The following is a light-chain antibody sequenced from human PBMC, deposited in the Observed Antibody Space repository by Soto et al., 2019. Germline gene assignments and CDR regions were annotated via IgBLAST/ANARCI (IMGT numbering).Light chain of an antibody. CDR3: LQHRTYPHT. J-gene: IGKJ1*01. CDR1: QGIRNY. CDR2: AAS. Sequence: DIQMTQSPSSLSASLGDRVTITCRASQGIRNYLGWFQHKPGKAPRRLIYAASSLESGVPSRFSGSGSGTEFILTISGLQPEDVAKYYFLQHRTYPHTFGQGTKVEIK. V-gene: IGKV1-17*01.